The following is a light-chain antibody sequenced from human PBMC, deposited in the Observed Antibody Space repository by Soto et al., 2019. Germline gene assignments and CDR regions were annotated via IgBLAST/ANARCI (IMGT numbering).Light chain of an antibody. CDR1: SSNIGSNT. J-gene: IGLJ3*02. CDR2: SNN. CDR3: AAWDDSLNGWV. V-gene: IGLV1-44*01. Sequence: QSALTQPPSASGTPGQRVSISCSGSSSNIGSNTVNWHQQLPGTAPKLLIYSNNERPSGVPDRFSGSKSGTSASLAISGLQSEDEADYYCAAWDDSLNGWVFGGGTKLTVL.